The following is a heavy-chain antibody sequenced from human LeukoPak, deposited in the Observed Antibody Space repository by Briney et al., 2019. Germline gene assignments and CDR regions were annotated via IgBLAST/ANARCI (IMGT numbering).Heavy chain of an antibody. D-gene: IGHD6-19*01. V-gene: IGHV1-69*06. J-gene: IGHJ4*02. CDR3: ARVGVLGIYSSGWSRADGYFDY. Sequence: ASVKVSCKASGYTFTGYYMHWVRQAPGQGLEWVGGIIPIFGTANYAQKFQGRVTITADKSTSTAYMELSSLRSEDTAVYYCARVGVLGIYSSGWSRADGYFDYWGRGTLVTVSP. CDR1: GYTFTGYY. CDR2: IIPIFGTA.